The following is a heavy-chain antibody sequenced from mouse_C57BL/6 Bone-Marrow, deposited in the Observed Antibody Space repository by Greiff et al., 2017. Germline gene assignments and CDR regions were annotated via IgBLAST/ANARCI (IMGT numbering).Heavy chain of an antibody. D-gene: IGHD6-1*01. Sequence: QVQLQQSGAELVRPGTSVKVSCKASGYAFTNYLIEWVKQRPGQGLEWIGLINPGSGGTNYNEKFKGKATLTADTASSTAYMQLSSLTSEYSAVYFCAREPFQYYFDYWGQGTTLTVSS. CDR2: INPGSGGT. V-gene: IGHV1-54*01. CDR3: AREPFQYYFDY. CDR1: GYAFTNYL. J-gene: IGHJ2*01.